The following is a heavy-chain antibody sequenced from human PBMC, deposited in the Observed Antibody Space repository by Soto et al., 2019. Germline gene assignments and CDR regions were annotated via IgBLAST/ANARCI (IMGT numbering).Heavy chain of an antibody. CDR1: GFTFSSYG. D-gene: IGHD5-18*01. V-gene: IGHV3-33*06. Sequence: QVQLVESGGGAVQPGRSLRLSCAASGFTFSSYGMHWVRQAPGKGLEWVAVIWYDGSNKYYADSVKGRFTISRDNSKNTLYLQMNSLRAEDTAVYYCAKVDTAMAVDYWGQGTLVTVSS. CDR3: AKVDTAMAVDY. CDR2: IWYDGSNK. J-gene: IGHJ4*02.